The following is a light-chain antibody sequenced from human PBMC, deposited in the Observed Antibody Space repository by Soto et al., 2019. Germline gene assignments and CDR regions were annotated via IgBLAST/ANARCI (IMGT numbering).Light chain of an antibody. CDR3: QQYYIYPLT. J-gene: IGKJ5*01. V-gene: IGKV1-8*01. Sequence: AIRMTQSPSSFSASTGDRVTITCRASQGISSYLAWYQQKPGKAPKLLIYAASTLQSGVPSRFSGSGSGTDFTLTICCLQSEDLATYYCQQYYIYPLTFGQGTRLE. CDR1: QGISSY. CDR2: AAS.